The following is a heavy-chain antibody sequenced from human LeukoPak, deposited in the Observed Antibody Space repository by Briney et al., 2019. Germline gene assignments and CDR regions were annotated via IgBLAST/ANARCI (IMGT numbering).Heavy chain of an antibody. CDR2: IYYSGST. CDR1: GGSISSGGYY. CDR3: ARVRYDDRPYYYYYGMDV. V-gene: IGHV4-31*03. Sequence: SETLSLTCTVSGGSISSGGYYWSWIRQHPGKGLEWIGYIYYSGSTYYNPSLKSRVTISVDTSKNQFSLKLSSVTAADTAVYYCARVRYDDRPYYYYYGMDVWGQGTTVTVSS. D-gene: IGHD5-12*01. J-gene: IGHJ6*02.